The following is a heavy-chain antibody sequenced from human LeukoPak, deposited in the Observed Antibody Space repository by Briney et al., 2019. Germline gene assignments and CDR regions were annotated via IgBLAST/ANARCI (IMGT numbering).Heavy chain of an antibody. CDR3: ARGSSRVGYPFPIDY. D-gene: IGHD3-22*01. V-gene: IGHV4-34*01. J-gene: IGHJ4*02. CDR2: INHSGST. Sequence: SETLSLTCAVYGVSFSGYYWSWIRQPPGKGLEWIGEINHSGSTNYNPSLKSRVTISVDTSKNQFSLKLSSVTAADTAVYYCARGSSRVGYPFPIDYWGQGTLVTVSS. CDR1: GVSFSGYY.